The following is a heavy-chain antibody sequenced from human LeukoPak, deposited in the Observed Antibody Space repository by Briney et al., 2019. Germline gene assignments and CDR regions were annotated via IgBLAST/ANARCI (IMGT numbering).Heavy chain of an antibody. Sequence: SETLSLTCTVSGGSISSSSYHWGWIRQPPGKGLEWIGSIYYSGSTYYNPSLKSRVTISVDTSKNQFSLKLSSVTAADTAVYYCAREDPQTTVPEGLDVWGQGTMVTVSS. CDR3: AREDPQTTVPEGLDV. J-gene: IGHJ6*02. CDR1: GGSISSSSYH. D-gene: IGHD4-17*01. V-gene: IGHV4-39*07. CDR2: IYYSGST.